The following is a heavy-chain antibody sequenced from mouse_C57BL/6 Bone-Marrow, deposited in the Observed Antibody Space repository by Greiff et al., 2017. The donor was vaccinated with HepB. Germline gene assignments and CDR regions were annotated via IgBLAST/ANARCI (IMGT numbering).Heavy chain of an antibody. CDR2: IYPGGGYT. J-gene: IGHJ3*01. V-gene: IGHV1-63*01. Sequence: VQLQQSGAELVRPGTSVKMSCKASGYTFTNYWIGWAKQRPGHGLEWIGDIYPGGGYTNYNEKFKGKATLTADKSSSTAYMQFSSLTSEDSAIYYCARLGYYGNFAWFAYWGQGTLVTVSA. CDR3: ARLGYYGNFAWFAY. CDR1: GYTFTNYW. D-gene: IGHD2-1*01.